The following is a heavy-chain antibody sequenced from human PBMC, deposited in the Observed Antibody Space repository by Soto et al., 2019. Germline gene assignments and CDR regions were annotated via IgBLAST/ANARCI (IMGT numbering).Heavy chain of an antibody. V-gene: IGHV3-21*01. CDR1: GFTFSSYS. J-gene: IGHJ4*02. CDR3: ASRGGSWYRVPDPTTDDFDS. Sequence: GGSLRLSCAASGFTFSSYSMNWVRQAPGKGLEWVSSISSSSSYIYYADSVKGRFTISRDNAKNSLYLQMNSLRAEDTAVYYCASRGGSWYRVPDPTTDDFDSWGQRAVLTISS. D-gene: IGHD6-13*01. CDR2: ISSSSSYI.